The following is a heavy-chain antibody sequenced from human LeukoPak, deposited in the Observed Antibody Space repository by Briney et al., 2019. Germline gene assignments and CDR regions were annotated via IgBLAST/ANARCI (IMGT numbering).Heavy chain of an antibody. CDR3: ARLETSSGSLSYFDY. V-gene: IGHV4-38-2*02. CDR1: GYSISSGYY. D-gene: IGHD6-19*01. J-gene: IGHJ4*02. Sequence: ASETLSLTCTVSGYSISSGYYWAWIRQPPGRGLEWIGYIYHSGSTNYNPSLKSRVTISVDTSKNQFSLKLSSVTAADTAVYYCARLETSSGSLSYFDYWGQGTLVTVSS. CDR2: IYHSGST.